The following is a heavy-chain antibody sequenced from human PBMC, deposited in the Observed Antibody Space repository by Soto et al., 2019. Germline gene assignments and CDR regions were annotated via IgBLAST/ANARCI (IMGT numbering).Heavy chain of an antibody. CDR2: ISGSGGST. D-gene: IGHD3-22*01. J-gene: IGHJ5*02. CDR1: GFTFSSYA. CDR3: AKESLISITMIVVVPNWFDP. Sequence: GGSLRLSCAASGFTFSSYAMSWVRQAPGKGLEWVSAISGSGGSTYYADSVKGRFTISRDNSKNTLYLQMNSLRAEDTAVYYCAKESLISITMIVVVPNWFDPWGQGTLVTVSS. V-gene: IGHV3-23*01.